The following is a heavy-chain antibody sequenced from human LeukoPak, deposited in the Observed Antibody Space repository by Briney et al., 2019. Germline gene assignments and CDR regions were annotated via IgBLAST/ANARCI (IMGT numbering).Heavy chain of an antibody. CDR2: ISWNSGSI. CDR1: GFTFDDYA. V-gene: IGHV3-9*01. Sequence: GGSLRLSCAASGFTFDDYAMHWVRQAPGKGLEWVSGISWNSGSIAYADSVKGRFTISRDNAKNSLYLQMNSLRAEDTAVYYCARQAVLLWFGEEMAVWGKGNTVTISS. D-gene: IGHD3-10*01. CDR3: ARQAVLLWFGEEMAV. J-gene: IGHJ6*04.